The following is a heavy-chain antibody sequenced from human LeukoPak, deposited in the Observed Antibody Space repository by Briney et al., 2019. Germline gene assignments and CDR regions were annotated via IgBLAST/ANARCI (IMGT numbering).Heavy chain of an antibody. Sequence: GGSLRLSCAASGFTFSNYAMSWVRQAPEKGLEWVSAISGSGGGTYYADSVKGRFTISRDNSKNTLYLQMNSLRAEDTAVYYCAKSPTYGSGSYSYYFDYWGQGTLVTVSS. CDR1: GFTFSNYA. V-gene: IGHV3-23*01. D-gene: IGHD3-10*01. J-gene: IGHJ4*02. CDR3: AKSPTYGSGSYSYYFDY. CDR2: ISGSGGGT.